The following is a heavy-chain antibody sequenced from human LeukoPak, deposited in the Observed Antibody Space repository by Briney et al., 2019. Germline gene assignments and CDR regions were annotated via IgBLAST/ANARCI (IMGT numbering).Heavy chain of an antibody. CDR1: GFTFSSYA. J-gene: IGHJ6*02. Sequence: GASLRLSCAASGFTFSSYAMNWVRQDPGKGLEWVSGISESSGNTYYADSVKGRFTISRDNSKNTLYLQMNSLRAEDTAVYYCAKGLIPGRLRFGVDVWGQGTTVTVSS. D-gene: IGHD6-25*01. V-gene: IGHV3-23*01. CDR2: ISESSGNT. CDR3: AKGLIPGRLRFGVDV.